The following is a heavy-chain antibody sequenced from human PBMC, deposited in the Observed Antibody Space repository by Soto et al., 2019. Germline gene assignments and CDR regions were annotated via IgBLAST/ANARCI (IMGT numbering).Heavy chain of an antibody. CDR1: GFTFSDYY. Sequence: GGSLRLSCAASGFTFSDYYMSWIRQAPGKGLEWVSYISSSGSTIYYADSVKGRFTISRDNAKNSLYLQMNSLRAEDTAVYYCATIVMHYYDSSGYYFDYWGQGTLVTVSS. V-gene: IGHV3-11*01. CDR3: ATIVMHYYDSSGYYFDY. J-gene: IGHJ4*02. D-gene: IGHD3-22*01. CDR2: ISSSGSTI.